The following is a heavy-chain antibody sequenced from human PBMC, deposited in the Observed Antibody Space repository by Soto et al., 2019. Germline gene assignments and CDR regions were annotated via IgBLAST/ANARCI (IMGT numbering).Heavy chain of an antibody. D-gene: IGHD1-1*01. J-gene: IGHJ6*02. CDR1: GFIFADYG. CDR2: ITYEGRNK. V-gene: IGHV3-30*18. CDR3: AKARGANNWANYYGLDV. Sequence: LSCAASGFIFADYGMHWVRQAPGKGLEWVALITYEGRNKYYADAVKGRFTISRDNAKNMVSLQMDSLRAEDTAVYYCAKARGANNWANYYGLDVWGQGTTVTVSS.